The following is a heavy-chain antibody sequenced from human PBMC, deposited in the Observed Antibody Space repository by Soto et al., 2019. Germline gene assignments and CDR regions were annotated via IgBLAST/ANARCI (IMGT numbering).Heavy chain of an antibody. CDR2: IYYSGRT. J-gene: IGHJ4*02. Sequence: QVQLQESGPGLVKPSETLSLTCTVSNGSMSSYYWSWIRQPPGKGLEWVGYIYYSGRTNYSPSLKSRLSVSVDTSKNQFSLKLTSVTAADTAVYYCARLRWHSSSWALDYWGQGTLVTVSS. CDR1: NGSMSSYY. CDR3: ARLRWHSSSWALDY. D-gene: IGHD6-13*01. V-gene: IGHV4-59*08.